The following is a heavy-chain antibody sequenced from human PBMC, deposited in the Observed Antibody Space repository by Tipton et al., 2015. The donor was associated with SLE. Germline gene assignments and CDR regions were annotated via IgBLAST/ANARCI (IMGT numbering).Heavy chain of an antibody. J-gene: IGHJ3*02. CDR2: CYQSGNT. Sequence: TLSLTCTVSGGSISGSTDYWAWLRQPPGKGLEWIGSCYQSGNTFYKPSLNSRVTISVDTSKNQFSLKLSSVTAADTAVYYCARDTAHYGSGDGAFDIWGQGTMVTVSS. CDR3: ARDTAHYGSGDGAFDI. CDR1: GGSISGSTDY. D-gene: IGHD3-10*01. V-gene: IGHV4-39*07.